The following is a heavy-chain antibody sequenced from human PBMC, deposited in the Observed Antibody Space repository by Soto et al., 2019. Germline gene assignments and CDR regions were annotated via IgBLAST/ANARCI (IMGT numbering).Heavy chain of an antibody. J-gene: IGHJ6*02. V-gene: IGHV3-11*06. CDR2: ITPTDTDT. CDR3: TRGHHSMDV. Sequence: QVHLVESGGGSVKPGGSLRLSCAAAGFTFSDHYMSWIRQAPGKGLEWVSYITPTDTDTDYADSVKGRFTISRDNARNSLYLQMNRLRAEDTAVYYCTRGHHSMDVWGQGTAVTVSS. CDR1: GFTFSDHY.